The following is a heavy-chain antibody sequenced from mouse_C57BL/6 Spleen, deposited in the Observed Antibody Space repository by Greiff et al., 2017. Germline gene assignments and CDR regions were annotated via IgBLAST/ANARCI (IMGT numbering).Heavy chain of an antibody. CDR2: IDPSDSET. CDR3: ARGGYGYGGFAY. J-gene: IGHJ3*01. Sequence: QVQLQQSGAELVRPGSSVKLSCKASGYTFTSYWMHWVKQRPIQGLEWIGNIDPSDSETHYNQKFKDKATLTVDKSSSTADMQLSSLTSEDSAVYYCARGGYGYGGFAYWGQGTLVTVSA. V-gene: IGHV1-52*01. D-gene: IGHD2-2*01. CDR1: GYTFTSYW.